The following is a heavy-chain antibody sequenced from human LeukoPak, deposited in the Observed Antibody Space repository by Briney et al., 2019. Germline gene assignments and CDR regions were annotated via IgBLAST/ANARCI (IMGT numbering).Heavy chain of an antibody. J-gene: IGHJ5*02. CDR2: VYPDGRT. CDR3: TRVAQDDFSP. D-gene: IGHD3-3*01. V-gene: IGHV3-53*01. CDR1: GFTVTDNY. Sequence: GGSLRLSCAVSGFTVTDNYMSWVRQAPGKGLQWVSVVYPDGRTYYADSVKGRFTISRDNAKNSLYLQMNSLRAEDTAVYYCTRVAQDDFSPWGQGTLVTVSS.